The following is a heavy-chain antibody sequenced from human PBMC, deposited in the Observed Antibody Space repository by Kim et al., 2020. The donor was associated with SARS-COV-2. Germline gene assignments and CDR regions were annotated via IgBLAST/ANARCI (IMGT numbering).Heavy chain of an antibody. V-gene: IGHV1-46*01. CDR3: ARDAEVVPAATQYYFDY. D-gene: IGHD2-2*01. J-gene: IGHJ4*02. Sequence: FQGRVNMTRDTATSTVYMELSSLRSEDTAVYYCARDAEVVPAATQYYFDYWGQGTLVTVSS.